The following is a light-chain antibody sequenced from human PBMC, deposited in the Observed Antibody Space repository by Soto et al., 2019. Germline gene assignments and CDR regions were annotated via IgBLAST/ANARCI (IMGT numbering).Light chain of an antibody. CDR3: QHYNSYSEA. Sequence: DIQMTQSPSILSASVGDRVTITCRASRSVSTWLAWYQQKPGEAPNLLIYKASTLKSGVPSRFSGSGSGTEFTLTISSLQPDDFATYYCQHYNSYSEAFGQGTKVDIK. J-gene: IGKJ1*01. V-gene: IGKV1-5*03. CDR1: RSVSTW. CDR2: KAS.